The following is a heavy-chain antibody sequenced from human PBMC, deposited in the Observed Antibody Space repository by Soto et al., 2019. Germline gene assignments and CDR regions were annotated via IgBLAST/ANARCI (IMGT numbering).Heavy chain of an antibody. CDR2: TSDYNGNT. CDR3: ARGGGIYSISWPLDY. Sequence: RASVKVSFKASGYTFTNYGISWLRQAPGQGLEWMGWTSDYNGNTNYAQKFQGRVTLTTDTSTSTAYMELRSLRSDDTAVYYCARGGGIYSISWPLDYWGQGTLVTVSS. V-gene: IGHV1-18*04. J-gene: IGHJ4*02. CDR1: GYTFTNYG. D-gene: IGHD6-13*01.